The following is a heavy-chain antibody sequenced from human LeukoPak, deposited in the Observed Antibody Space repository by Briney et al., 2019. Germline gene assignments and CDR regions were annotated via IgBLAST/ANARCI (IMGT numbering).Heavy chain of an antibody. CDR2: ISGSGGST. CDR3: AKSAYSGYDFGYYFGMDV. V-gene: IGHV3-23*01. CDR1: GVTFSSYA. Sequence: PGGSLRLSCAASGVTFSSYAMSWVRQAPGKGLEWVSAISGSGGSTYYADSVKGRFTISRDNSKNMMYLQMNSLRAEDTAVYYCAKSAYSGYDFGYYFGMDVWGQGTTVTVSS. J-gene: IGHJ6*02. D-gene: IGHD5-12*01.